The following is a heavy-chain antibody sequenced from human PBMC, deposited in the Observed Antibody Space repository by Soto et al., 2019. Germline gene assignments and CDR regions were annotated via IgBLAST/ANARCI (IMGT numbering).Heavy chain of an antibody. CDR1: GGSISSGGYS. Sequence: QLHLQESVSGLVKPSQTLSLTCAVSGGSISSGGYSWSWIRQPPGNGLEWIGYIYHSGSTYYNPSIKSRVTLSLDRSKIQSSPKLSSVTAADTAGDYCDRGPDCGGDCYCYCIEYWGKGTLVTVSS. D-gene: IGHD2-21*02. V-gene: IGHV4-30-2*01. CDR3: DRGPDCGGDCYCYCIEY. CDR2: IYHSGST. J-gene: IGHJ4*02.